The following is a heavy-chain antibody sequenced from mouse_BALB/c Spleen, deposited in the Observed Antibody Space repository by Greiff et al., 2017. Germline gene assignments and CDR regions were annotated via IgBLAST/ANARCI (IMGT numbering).Heavy chain of an antibody. D-gene: IGHD2-4*01. CDR1: GYTFTSYY. Sequence: QVQLQQSGPELVKPGASVRISCKASGYTFTSYYIHWVKQRPGQGLEWIGWIYPGNVNTKYNEKFKGKATLTADKSSSTAYMQLSSLTSEDSAVYFCARTAEYYDYDGYYAMDYWGQGTSVTVSS. V-gene: IGHV1S56*01. CDR2: IYPGNVNT. CDR3: ARTAEYYDYDGYYAMDY. J-gene: IGHJ4*01.